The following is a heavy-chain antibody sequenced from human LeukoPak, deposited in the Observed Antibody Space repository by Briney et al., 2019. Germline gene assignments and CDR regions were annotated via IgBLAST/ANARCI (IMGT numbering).Heavy chain of an antibody. CDR3: ATIYYYVMDV. Sequence: GGSLCLSCAASGFTFTTYATSWVRQAPGKGLEWVSAITGSGGSTSYADSVKGRFTISRDNSKNTLYLQMNSLRAEDTALYYCATIYYYVMDVWGQETRLSVSS. CDR1: GFTFTTYA. CDR2: ITGSGGST. J-gene: IGHJ6*02. V-gene: IGHV3-23*01.